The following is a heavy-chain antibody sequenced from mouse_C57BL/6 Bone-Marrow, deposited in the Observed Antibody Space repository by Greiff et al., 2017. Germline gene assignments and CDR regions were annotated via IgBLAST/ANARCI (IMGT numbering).Heavy chain of an antibody. CDR1: GYTFTDYE. J-gene: IGHJ1*03. D-gene: IGHD2-4*01. CDR2: IDPETGGT. Sequence: QVQLKESGAELVRPGASVTLSCQASGYTFTDYEMHWVKQTPVHGLEWIGAIDPETGGTAYNQKFKGKAILTADKSSSTAYMELRSLTSEDSAVYYCTRYDYDGYFDVWGTGTTVTVSS. CDR3: TRYDYDGYFDV. V-gene: IGHV1-15*01.